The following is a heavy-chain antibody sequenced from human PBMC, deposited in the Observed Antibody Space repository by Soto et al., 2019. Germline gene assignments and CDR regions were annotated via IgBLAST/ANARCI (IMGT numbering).Heavy chain of an antibody. J-gene: IGHJ5*02. Sequence: SETLSLTCTVSGGSISSSSYYWGWIRQSPGKGLEWIGSIYHSGSTYYNPSLQSRVTISLETSKNQFSLRMSSVTAADTAVYYCVRTVFGLFFAKNWFDPWGQGTLVTVSS. CDR1: GGSISSSSYY. CDR2: IYHSGST. D-gene: IGHD3-3*01. CDR3: VRTVFGLFFAKNWFDP. V-gene: IGHV4-39*01.